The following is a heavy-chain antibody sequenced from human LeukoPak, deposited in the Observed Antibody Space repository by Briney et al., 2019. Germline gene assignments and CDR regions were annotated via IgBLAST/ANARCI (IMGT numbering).Heavy chain of an antibody. Sequence: SETLSLTCAVSGYSISSGYYWGRIRQPPGKGLEWIGSIYHSGSTYYNPSLKSRVTISVDTSKNQFSLKLSSVTAADTAVYYCARDIVVVPAAMRGWFDPWGQGTLVTVSS. CDR2: IYHSGST. CDR3: ARDIVVVPAAMRGWFDP. CDR1: GYSISSGYY. V-gene: IGHV4-38-2*02. J-gene: IGHJ5*02. D-gene: IGHD2-2*01.